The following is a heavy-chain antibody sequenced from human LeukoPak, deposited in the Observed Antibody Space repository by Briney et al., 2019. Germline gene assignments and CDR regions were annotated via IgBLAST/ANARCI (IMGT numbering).Heavy chain of an antibody. J-gene: IGHJ4*02. Sequence: SVKVSCKASGYTFTSLGISWVRQAPGQGLEWMGWVSAYNGETDYAQKFQGRVTMTRDTSTSTAYMELRSLRSDDTAVYYCGRGAGLDRSTINDYWGQGTVVTVSP. CDR2: VSAYNGET. D-gene: IGHD5-24*01. V-gene: IGHV1-18*01. CDR1: GYTFTSLG. CDR3: GRGAGLDRSTINDY.